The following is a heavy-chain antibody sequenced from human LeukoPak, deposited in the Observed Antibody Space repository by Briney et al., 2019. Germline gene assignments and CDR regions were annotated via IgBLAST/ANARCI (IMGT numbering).Heavy chain of an antibody. V-gene: IGHV3-53*01. CDR3: ARVWEDYYDSSGYFGAFDI. D-gene: IGHD3-22*01. CDR2: IYSGGST. Sequence: PGGSLRLSCAASGFTVSSNYMSWVRQAPGKGLEWVSVIYSGGSTYYADSVKGRFTISRDNSKNTLYLQMNSLRAEDTAVYYCARVWEDYYDSSGYFGAFDIWGQGTMVTVSS. J-gene: IGHJ3*02. CDR1: GFTVSSNY.